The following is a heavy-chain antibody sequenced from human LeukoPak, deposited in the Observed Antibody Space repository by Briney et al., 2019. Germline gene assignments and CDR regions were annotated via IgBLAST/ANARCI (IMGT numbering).Heavy chain of an antibody. J-gene: IGHJ5*02. CDR3: ARGVPAASRWTNNWFDP. Sequence: SETLSLTCTVSGGSSSSNYWSWIRQPPGKGLEWIGYIYYSGSTNYNPSLKSRVTISVDTSKNQFSLKLSSVTAADTAVYYCARGVPAASRWTNNWFDPWGQGTLVTVSS. V-gene: IGHV4-59*12. CDR1: GGSSSSNY. CDR2: IYYSGST. D-gene: IGHD2-2*01.